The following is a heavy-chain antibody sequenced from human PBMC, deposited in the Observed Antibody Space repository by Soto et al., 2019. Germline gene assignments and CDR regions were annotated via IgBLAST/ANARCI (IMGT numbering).Heavy chain of an antibody. Sequence: EVQLLESGGGLVQPGGSLRLSCAASGFTFSTYAMSWVRQAPGKGLEWVSAISGSGGSTYYADSVKGRFTISRDNSKNTLYLQMNSRRAEDTAVYYCAKDPRIGLAWAGVFDFWGQGPLVNVSS. CDR1: GFTFSTYA. V-gene: IGHV3-23*01. CDR2: ISGSGGST. J-gene: IGHJ4*02. CDR3: AKDPRIGLAWAGVFDF. D-gene: IGHD6-19*01.